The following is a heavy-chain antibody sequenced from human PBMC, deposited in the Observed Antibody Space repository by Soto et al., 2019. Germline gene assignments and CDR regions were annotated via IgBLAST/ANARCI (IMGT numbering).Heavy chain of an antibody. CDR3: AREIAARPGFYYYYGMDV. Sequence: QVQLVESGGGVVQPGRSLRLSCAASGFTFSSYGMHWVRQAPGKGLEWVAVIWYDGSNKYYADSVKGRFTISRDNSKNTLYLQMNSLSAEDTAVYYCAREIAARPGFYYYYGMDVWGQGTTVTVSS. J-gene: IGHJ6*02. CDR2: IWYDGSNK. V-gene: IGHV3-33*01. CDR1: GFTFSSYG. D-gene: IGHD6-6*01.